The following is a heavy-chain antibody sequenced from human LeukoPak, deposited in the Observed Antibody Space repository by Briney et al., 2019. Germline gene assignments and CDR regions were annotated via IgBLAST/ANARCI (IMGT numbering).Heavy chain of an antibody. J-gene: IGHJ6*02. D-gene: IGHD6-19*01. Sequence: ASVKVSCKASGYTLTSYVIHWVRQTPGQRFEWMGWINAGNGNTKYSQKFQGRVTIIRDTSASTAYMELSSLRSEDTAVYYCARESSSGWSNYGMDVWGQGTTVTVSS. V-gene: IGHV1-3*01. CDR2: INAGNGNT. CDR3: ARESSSGWSNYGMDV. CDR1: GYTLTSYV.